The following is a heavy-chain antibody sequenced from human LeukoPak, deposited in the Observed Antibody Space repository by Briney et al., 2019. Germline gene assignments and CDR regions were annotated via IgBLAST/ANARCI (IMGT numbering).Heavy chain of an antibody. D-gene: IGHD3-22*01. V-gene: IGHV4-59*11. J-gene: IGHJ5*02. CDR3: ARERTYYYDSSGFDP. CDR1: GGSISSHY. CDR2: IYYSGST. Sequence: SETLSLTCTVSGGSISSHYWSWIQQPPGKGLEWIGYIYYSGSTNYNPSLKSRVTISVDTSKNQFSLKLSSVTAADTAVYYCARERTYYYDSSGFDPWGQGTLVTVSS.